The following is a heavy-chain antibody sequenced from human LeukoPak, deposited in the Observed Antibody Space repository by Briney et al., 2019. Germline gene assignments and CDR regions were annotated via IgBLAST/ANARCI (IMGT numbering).Heavy chain of an antibody. Sequence: PSETLSLTCTVSGGSISSGSYYWSWIRQPAGKGLEWIGRIYTSGSTNYNPSLKSRVTISVDTSKNQFSLKLSSVTAADTAVYYCARHPSGWLTEFDYWGQGTLVTVSS. V-gene: IGHV4-61*02. J-gene: IGHJ4*02. CDR1: GGSISSGSYY. CDR2: IYTSGST. CDR3: ARHPSGWLTEFDY. D-gene: IGHD6-19*01.